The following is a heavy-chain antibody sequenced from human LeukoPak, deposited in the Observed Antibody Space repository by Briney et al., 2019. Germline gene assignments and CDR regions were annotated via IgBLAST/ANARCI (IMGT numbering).Heavy chain of an antibody. J-gene: IGHJ4*02. V-gene: IGHV3-21*01. Sequence: NAGGSLRLSCAASGFTFSGYSMNWVRQAPGKGLEWVSSITSSSSYIYYADSVKGRFTISRDNAKNSLYLQMNSLRAEDTAVYYCARGETSWTLPIDYWGQGTLVTVS. CDR2: ITSSSSYI. D-gene: IGHD2-15*01. CDR1: GFTFSGYS. CDR3: ARGETSWTLPIDY.